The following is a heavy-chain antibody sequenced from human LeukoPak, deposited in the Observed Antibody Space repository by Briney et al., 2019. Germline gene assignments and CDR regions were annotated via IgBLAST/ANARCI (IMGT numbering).Heavy chain of an antibody. CDR1: GFTVSRHW. CDR3: TRRFDS. Sequence: GGSLRLSCAASGFTVSRHWMHWVRQAPGKGLEWVSYISDTGSTIAYADSVKGRFTMSRDEAKNSLHLQMNSLRDEDTAVYYCTRRFDSWGQGVLVTVSS. J-gene: IGHJ4*02. CDR2: ISDTGSTI. V-gene: IGHV3-48*02.